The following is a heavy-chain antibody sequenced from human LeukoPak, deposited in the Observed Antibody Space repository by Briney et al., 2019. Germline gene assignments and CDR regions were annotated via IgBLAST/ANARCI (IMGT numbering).Heavy chain of an antibody. V-gene: IGHV3-33*01. D-gene: IGHD2-21*01. CDR2: IWYDGSNE. Sequence: GGSLRLSCAASGFTFSSYGMHWVRQAPGKGLEWVAIIWYDGSNEYYADSVKGRFTISRDNSKNTLYLQMNSLRAEDTAVYYCARALWPYYFDYWGQGTLVPVSS. CDR1: GFTFSSYG. J-gene: IGHJ4*02. CDR3: ARALWPYYFDY.